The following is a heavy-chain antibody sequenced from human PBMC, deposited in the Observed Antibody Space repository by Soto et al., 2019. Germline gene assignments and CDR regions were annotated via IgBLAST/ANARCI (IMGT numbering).Heavy chain of an antibody. D-gene: IGHD3-10*01. J-gene: IGHJ6*02. CDR1: GFTFSSYG. V-gene: IGHV3-33*01. CDR2: IWYDGSNK. Sequence: QVQLVESGGGVVQPGRSLRLSCAASGFTFSSYGMHWVRQAPGKGLEWVAVIWYDGSNKYYADSVKGRFTISRDNSKNXQYLQMNSLRAEDTAVYYCARGLRGGVYYYYYGMDVWGRGTTVTVSS. CDR3: ARGLRGGVYYYYYGMDV.